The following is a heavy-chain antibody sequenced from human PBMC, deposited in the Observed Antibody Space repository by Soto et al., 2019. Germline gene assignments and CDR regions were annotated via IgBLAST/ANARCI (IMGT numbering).Heavy chain of an antibody. J-gene: IGHJ6*02. V-gene: IGHV4-39*01. CDR2: IYYSGST. Sequence: SETLSLTCTVSGGSISSSIYYWGWIRQPPGKGLEWIGSIYYSGSTYYNPSLKSRVTISVDTSKNQFSLKLSSVTAADTAVYYCARLPGHWGTSTYGMDVWGQGTTVTVSS. CDR1: GGSISSSIYY. D-gene: IGHD7-27*01. CDR3: ARLPGHWGTSTYGMDV.